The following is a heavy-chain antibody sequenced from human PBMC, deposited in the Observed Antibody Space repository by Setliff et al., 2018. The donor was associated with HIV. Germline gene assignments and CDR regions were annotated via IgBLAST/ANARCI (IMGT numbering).Heavy chain of an antibody. CDR2: IYYTGSA. D-gene: IGHD6-6*01. J-gene: IGHJ4*02. CDR1: GGSISSGAYY. CDR3: ARRPARGLGLYCFDY. V-gene: IGHV4-31*03. Sequence: LSLICTVSGGSISSGAYYWSWIRQHPGKGLEGIGYIYYTGSAYYNPSLKSRLTISVDTSKNQFSLKLSSVTAADTAVYYCARRPARGLGLYCFDYWGQGTLVTVSS.